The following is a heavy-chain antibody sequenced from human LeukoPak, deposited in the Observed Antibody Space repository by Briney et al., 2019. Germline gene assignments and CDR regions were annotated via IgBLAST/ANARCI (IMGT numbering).Heavy chain of an antibody. CDR3: ARRYSSLERYYYYYYYMDV. J-gene: IGHJ6*03. D-gene: IGHD6-6*01. Sequence: PSETLSLTCTVSGGSISSSSYYWGWIRQPPGKGLEWIGSIYYSGSTYYNPSLKSRVTISVDTSKNQFSLKLSSVTAADTAVYYCARRYSSLERYYYYYYYMDVWGKGTTVTVSS. V-gene: IGHV4-39*01. CDR1: GGSISSSSYY. CDR2: IYYSGST.